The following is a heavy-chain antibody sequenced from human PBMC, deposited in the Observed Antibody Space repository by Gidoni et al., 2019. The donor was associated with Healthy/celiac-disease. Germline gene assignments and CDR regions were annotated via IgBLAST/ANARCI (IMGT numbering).Heavy chain of an antibody. CDR1: GFTFSNYG. CDR2: ISYDGSNK. D-gene: IGHD1-7*01. J-gene: IGHJ4*02. CDR3: AKDGGSLELDYFDY. Sequence: QVQLVESGGGVVQPGRSLRLSCAASGFTFSNYGMNWVRPAQGKGLEWVAVISYDGSNKYYADSVKGRFTISRDNSKNTLYLQMNSLRAEDTAVYYCAKDGGSLELDYFDYWGQGTLVTVSS. V-gene: IGHV3-30*18.